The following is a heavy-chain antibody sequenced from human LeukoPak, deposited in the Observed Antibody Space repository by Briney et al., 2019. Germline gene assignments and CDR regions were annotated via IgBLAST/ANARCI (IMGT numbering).Heavy chain of an antibody. CDR3: ARQQYYGTGSPDDY. J-gene: IGHJ4*02. Sequence: GESLKISCKGSGYSFTSYWIAWVRQMPGKGLEWMGIIYPGDSDTKYSPSFEGQVTISADESISTVYLQWSSLKASDTAMYYCARQQYYGTGSPDDYWGQGTLVTVSP. V-gene: IGHV5-51*01. CDR1: GYSFTSYW. D-gene: IGHD3-10*01. CDR2: IYPGDSDT.